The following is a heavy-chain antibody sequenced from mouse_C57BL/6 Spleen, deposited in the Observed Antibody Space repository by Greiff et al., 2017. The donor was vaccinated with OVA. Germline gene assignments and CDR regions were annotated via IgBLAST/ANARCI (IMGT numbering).Heavy chain of an antibody. CDR3: ARDRGLRLYFDY. CDR1: GFTFSSYA. CDR2: ISDGGSYT. J-gene: IGHJ2*01. Sequence: EVKVVESGGGLVKPGGSLKLSCAASGFTFSSYAMSWVRQTPEKRLEWVATISDGGSYTYYPDNVKGRFTISRDNAKNNLYLQMSHLKSEDTAMYYCARDRGLRLYFDYWGQGTTLTVSS. D-gene: IGHD2-4*01. V-gene: IGHV5-4*01.